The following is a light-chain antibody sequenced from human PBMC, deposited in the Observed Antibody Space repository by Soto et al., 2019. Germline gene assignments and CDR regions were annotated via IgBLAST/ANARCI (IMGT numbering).Light chain of an antibody. CDR3: QSYDSSLSGVV. CDR1: SSSIGAGYA. Sequence: QPVLTQPPSVSGAPGDRVTISCTGRSSSIGAGYAVHWYQQLPGTAPKLLIYDDTKRPSGVPDRFSGSKSGTSASLAITGLQVEDEADYYCQSYDSSLSGVVFGGGTKLTVL. V-gene: IGLV1-40*01. J-gene: IGLJ2*01. CDR2: DDT.